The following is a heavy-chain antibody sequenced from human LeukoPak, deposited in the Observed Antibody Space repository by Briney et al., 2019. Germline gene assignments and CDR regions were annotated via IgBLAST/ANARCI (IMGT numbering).Heavy chain of an antibody. V-gene: IGHV4-59*01. CDR3: ARDYRSTTVTHWSWFDP. D-gene: IGHD4-17*01. J-gene: IGHJ5*02. CDR1: GGSISSYY. CDR2: IYYSGST. Sequence: SETLSLTCTVSGGSISSYYWSWIRQPPGKGLEWSGYIYYSGSTNYNPSLKSRVTISEDTSKNQFSLKLSSVTAADTAVYYCARDYRSTTVTHWSWFDPWGQGTLVTVSS.